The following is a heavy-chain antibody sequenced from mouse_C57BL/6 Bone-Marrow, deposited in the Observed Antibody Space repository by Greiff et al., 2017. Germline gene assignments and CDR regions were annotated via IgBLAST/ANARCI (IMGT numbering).Heavy chain of an antibody. Sequence: EVQLVESGGGLVKPGGSPKLSCAASGFTFSSYSMYWVSQTPEKRLEWVATISGGGGNTYYPDSVKGRFTFSRDNAKNTMYLQMSSLRSEDTALYYVARRWGYYKAMDYWGQGTSVTVSS. J-gene: IGHJ4*01. CDR3: ARRWGYYKAMDY. CDR2: ISGGGGNT. CDR1: GFTFSSYS. D-gene: IGHD2-3*01. V-gene: IGHV5-9*01.